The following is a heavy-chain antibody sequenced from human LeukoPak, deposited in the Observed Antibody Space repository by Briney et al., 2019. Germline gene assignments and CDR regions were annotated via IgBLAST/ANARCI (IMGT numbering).Heavy chain of an antibody. Sequence: GASVKVSCKASGGTFSSYAISWVRQAPGQGLEWMGGIIPIFGTANYAQKFQGRVTITADESTSTAYMELSSLRSEDTAVYYCARAGGIHYYDSSGYFHWFDPWGQGTLVTVSS. CDR1: GGTFSSYA. J-gene: IGHJ5*02. D-gene: IGHD3-22*01. V-gene: IGHV1-69*13. CDR2: IIPIFGTA. CDR3: ARAGGIHYYDSSGYFHWFDP.